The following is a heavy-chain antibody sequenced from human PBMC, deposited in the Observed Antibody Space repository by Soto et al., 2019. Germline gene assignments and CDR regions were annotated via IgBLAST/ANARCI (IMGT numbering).Heavy chain of an antibody. Sequence: QVQLQESGPGLVKPSETLSLTCTVSGDSISNYYWSWIRQPAGKGLEWIGRIYSSGTTNYNPSLKSRVTMSLDTSKNQFSLNLTSVTAADTAVYYCARGWGISWYYFDCWGQGTLVTASS. CDR1: GDSISNYY. CDR3: ARGWGISWYYFDC. J-gene: IGHJ4*02. D-gene: IGHD6-13*01. CDR2: IYSSGTT. V-gene: IGHV4-4*07.